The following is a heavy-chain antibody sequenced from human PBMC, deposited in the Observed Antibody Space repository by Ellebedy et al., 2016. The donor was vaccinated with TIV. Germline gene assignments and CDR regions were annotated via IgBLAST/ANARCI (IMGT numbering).Heavy chain of an antibody. CDR1: GFTFSSYW. J-gene: IGHJ4*02. CDR2: IKQDGSEK. Sequence: GESLKISCAASGFTFSSYWMSWVRQAPGKGLEWVANIKQDGSEKYYVDSVKGRFTISRDNSKTTLYLQMNSLRAEDTAVYYCAKDSLAGELWSGFDYWGQGTLVTVSS. CDR3: AKDSLAGELWSGFDY. D-gene: IGHD3-3*01. V-gene: IGHV3-7*03.